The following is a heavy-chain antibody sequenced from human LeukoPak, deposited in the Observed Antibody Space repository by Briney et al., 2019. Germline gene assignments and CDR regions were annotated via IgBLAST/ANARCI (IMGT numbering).Heavy chain of an antibody. J-gene: IGHJ5*02. CDR1: GDSVSSDSAS. D-gene: IGHD6-19*01. Sequence: SQTLSLTCALSGDSVSSDSASWNWIRQSPSRGLEWLGRTYYRSRWYNDYTVSLKSRITINPDTSKNQFSLQLTSVTPEDTAVYFCARDPGAGHRNWFDPWGQGTLVTVSS. V-gene: IGHV6-1*01. CDR3: ARDPGAGHRNWFDP. CDR2: TYYRSRWYN.